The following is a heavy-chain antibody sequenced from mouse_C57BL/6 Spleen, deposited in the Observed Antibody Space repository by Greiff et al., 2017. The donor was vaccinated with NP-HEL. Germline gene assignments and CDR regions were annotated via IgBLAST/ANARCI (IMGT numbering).Heavy chain of an antibody. CDR2: FYPGSGSI. D-gene: IGHD1-1*01. CDR3: ARHEGDYYGSSYGGFAY. J-gene: IGHJ3*01. CDR1: GYTFTEYT. V-gene: IGHV1-62-2*01. Sequence: QVQLQQSGAELVKPGASVKLSCKASGYTFTEYTIHWVKQRSGQGLEWIGWFYPGSGSIKYNEKFKDKATLTADKSSSTVYMELSRLTSEDSAVYFCARHEGDYYGSSYGGFAYWGQGTLVTVSA.